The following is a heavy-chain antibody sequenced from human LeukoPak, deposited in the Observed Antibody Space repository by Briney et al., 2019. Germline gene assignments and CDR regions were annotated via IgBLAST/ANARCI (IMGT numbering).Heavy chain of an antibody. Sequence: SETLSLTCTVSGGSISSYYWSWIRQPPGKGLEWIGYIYYSGSTNYNPSLKSRVTISVDTSKNQFSLKLSSVTAADTAVYYCAREGEYYDSSGYPAFDIWGQGTMVTVSS. V-gene: IGHV4-59*01. CDR1: GGSISSYY. J-gene: IGHJ3*02. D-gene: IGHD3-22*01. CDR2: IYYSGST. CDR3: AREGEYYDSSGYPAFDI.